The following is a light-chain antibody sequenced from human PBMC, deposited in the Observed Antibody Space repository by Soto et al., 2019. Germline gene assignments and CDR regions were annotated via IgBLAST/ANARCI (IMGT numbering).Light chain of an antibody. CDR3: QQYDNLPPTWT. V-gene: IGKV1-33*01. Sequence: DIQMTQSPSSLFASVRDRVTITCRASQSISNYLNWYQQKPGKAPNLLIYDASNLETGVPSRFSGSGSGTHFTFTISSLQPEDIATYYCQQYDNLPPTWTFGQGTKVDIK. CDR1: QSISNY. CDR2: DAS. J-gene: IGKJ1*01.